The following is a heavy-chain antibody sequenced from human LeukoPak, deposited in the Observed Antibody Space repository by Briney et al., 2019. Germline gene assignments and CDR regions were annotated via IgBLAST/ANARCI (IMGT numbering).Heavy chain of an antibody. J-gene: IGHJ4*02. Sequence: GASVKVSCKASGYTFFSFGITWVRQAPGHGLEWMGWISAYNGNTNYAQKFQGRVTMTTDTSTSTAYMELRSLRSDDTAVYYCARSIWGGLHFFFDHWGQGTRVTVSS. D-gene: IGHD3-16*01. CDR1: GYTFFSFG. CDR2: ISAYNGNT. V-gene: IGHV1-18*01. CDR3: ARSIWGGLHFFFDH.